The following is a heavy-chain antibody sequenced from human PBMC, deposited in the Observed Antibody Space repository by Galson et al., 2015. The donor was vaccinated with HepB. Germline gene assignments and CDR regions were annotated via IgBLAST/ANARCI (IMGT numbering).Heavy chain of an antibody. D-gene: IGHD3-9*01. CDR2: IKQDGSEK. Sequence: SLRLSCAASGFTFSSYWMSWVRQAPGKGLEWVANIKQDGSEKYYVDSVKGRFTISRDNAKNSLYLQMNSLRAEDTAVYYCARVPPYDILTGYYTGGAFDIWGQGTMVTVSS. J-gene: IGHJ3*02. CDR1: GFTFSSYW. V-gene: IGHV3-7*01. CDR3: ARVPPYDILTGYYTGGAFDI.